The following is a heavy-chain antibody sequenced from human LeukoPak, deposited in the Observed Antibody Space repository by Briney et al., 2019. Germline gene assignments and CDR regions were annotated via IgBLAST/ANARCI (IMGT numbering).Heavy chain of an antibody. CDR2: ISSNGGST. J-gene: IGHJ6*03. CDR3: ARVRITIFGVVDYYMDV. D-gene: IGHD3-3*01. Sequence: GGSLRLSCAASGFTFSSYAMHWVRQAPGKGLEYVSAISSNGGSTYHANSVKGRFTISRDNSKNTLYLQMGSLRAEDMAVYYCARVRITIFGVVDYYMDVWGKGTTVTVSS. V-gene: IGHV3-64*01. CDR1: GFTFSSYA.